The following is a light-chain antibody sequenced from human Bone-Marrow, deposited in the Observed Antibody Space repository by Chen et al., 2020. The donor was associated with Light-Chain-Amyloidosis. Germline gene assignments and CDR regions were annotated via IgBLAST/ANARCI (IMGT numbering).Light chain of an antibody. CDR1: SSDVGGDNH. V-gene: IGLV2-14*01. J-gene: IGLJ1*01. CDR2: EVT. Sequence: QSALTKPASVSGSPGQSITISCTGTSSDVGGDNHVSWYQQHPDKAPKLIIYEVTNRPSWVPDRFSGSTSDTSASLTISGLQTEDAADYFCSSYPIPNTLVFGSGTRVTVL. CDR3: SSYPIPNTLV.